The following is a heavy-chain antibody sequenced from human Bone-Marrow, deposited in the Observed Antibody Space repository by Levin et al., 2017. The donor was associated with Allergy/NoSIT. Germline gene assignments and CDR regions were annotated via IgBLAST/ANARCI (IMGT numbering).Heavy chain of an antibody. CDR2: MNPGSGDT. J-gene: IGHJ6*04. CDR1: GYAFSTAD. CDR3: ARNLRMDV. Sequence: GESLKISCTASGYAFSTADINWVRQAPGQGLEWMGWMNPGSGDTAYGQNFQGRFTMTMNILSGTAYMELRGLRSEDTAIYYCARNLRMDVWGKGTTVTVSS. V-gene: IGHV1-8*01.